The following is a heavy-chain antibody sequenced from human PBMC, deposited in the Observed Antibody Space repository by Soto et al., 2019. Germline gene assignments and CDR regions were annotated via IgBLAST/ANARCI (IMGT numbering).Heavy chain of an antibody. V-gene: IGHV1-18*01. CDR3: ARCIQGDYYYGMDV. CDR1: GYTFYSHS. CDR2: INADYGNT. D-gene: IGHD5-18*01. J-gene: IGHJ6*02. Sequence: QAQLVQSGAEVKKPGASVKVSCKASGYTFYSHSISWVRQAPGQGLEWMGRINADYGNTQYAQKFRGRVTMTTETSTTTVYMELTTLRSDDTAVYYCARCIQGDYYYGMDVWGQGTTVTVSS.